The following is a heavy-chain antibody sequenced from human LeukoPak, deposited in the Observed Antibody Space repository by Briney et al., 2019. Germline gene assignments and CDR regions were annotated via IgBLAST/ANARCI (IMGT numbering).Heavy chain of an antibody. V-gene: IGHV4-4*07. J-gene: IGHJ4*02. Sequence: SETLSLTCTVSGGSISSYYWSWIRQPAGKGLEWIGRIYTSGSTNYNPSLKSRVTISLDTSKNQFSLKLSSVTAADTAVYYCARQRCLGSSCHFDYWGQGTLVTVSS. CDR2: IYTSGST. CDR3: ARQRCLGSSCHFDY. D-gene: IGHD6-13*01. CDR1: GGSISSYY.